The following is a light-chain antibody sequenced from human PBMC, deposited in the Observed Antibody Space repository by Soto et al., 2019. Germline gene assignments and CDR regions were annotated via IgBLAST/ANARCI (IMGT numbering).Light chain of an antibody. Sequence: QSALTQPPSASGSPGQSVTISCTGTSSDVGRYNYVSWYQQEPGKAPKLMIYEVSKRPSGVPDRFSGSKSGNTASLTVSGLQAEDEADYYCSSYTGSNNLVVFGGGTKVTVL. CDR2: EVS. V-gene: IGLV2-8*01. J-gene: IGLJ2*01. CDR3: SSYTGSNNLVV. CDR1: SSDVGRYNY.